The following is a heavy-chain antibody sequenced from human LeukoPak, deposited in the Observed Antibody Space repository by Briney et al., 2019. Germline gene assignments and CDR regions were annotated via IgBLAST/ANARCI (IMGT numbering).Heavy chain of an antibody. CDR2: ISASGTE. J-gene: IGHJ4*02. CDR1: GFTFSTYA. Sequence: GGSLRLSCAGSGFTFSTYAMTWVRQTPGKGLEWVSVISASGTEHYADSVKGRFTISRDNSKSTVYLQMSSLRAEDTAVYYCAKARATTGYFIQVDYWGQGTLVTVSS. V-gene: IGHV3-23*01. D-gene: IGHD1-26*01. CDR3: AKARATTGYFIQVDY.